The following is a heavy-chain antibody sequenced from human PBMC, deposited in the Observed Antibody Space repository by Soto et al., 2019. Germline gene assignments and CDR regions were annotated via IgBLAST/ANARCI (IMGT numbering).Heavy chain of an antibody. D-gene: IGHD3-10*01. J-gene: IGHJ4*02. CDR1: GFTVSSNY. V-gene: IGHV3-53*01. Sequence: GGSLRLSCAASGFTVSSNYMSWVRQAPGKGLEWVSVIYSGGSTYYADSVKGRFTISRDNSKNTLYLQMNSLRAEDTAVYYCARVIRGVIFDYWGQGTLITVSS. CDR3: ARVIRGVIFDY. CDR2: IYSGGST.